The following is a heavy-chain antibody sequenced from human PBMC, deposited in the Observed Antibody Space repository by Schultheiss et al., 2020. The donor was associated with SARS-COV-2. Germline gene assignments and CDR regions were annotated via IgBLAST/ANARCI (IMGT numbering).Heavy chain of an antibody. V-gene: IGHV3-48*01. CDR2: ISSSSSTI. J-gene: IGHJ6*02. D-gene: IGHD5-12*01. CDR1: GFTFSSYW. Sequence: GGSLRLSCAASGFTFSSYWMSWVRQAPGKGLEWVSYISSSSSTIYYADSVKGRFTISRDNAKNSLYLQMNSLRAEDTAVYYCARDIVAINYYYYGMDVWGQGTTVTVSS. CDR3: ARDIVAINYYYYGMDV.